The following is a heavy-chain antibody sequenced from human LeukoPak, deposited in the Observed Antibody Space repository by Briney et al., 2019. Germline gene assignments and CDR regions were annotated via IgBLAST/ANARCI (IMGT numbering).Heavy chain of an antibody. D-gene: IGHD1-26*01. V-gene: IGHV1-46*01. Sequence: ASVKVSCKASGYSFTSFYIHWVRQALGQGLEWMGIINAGGGSPRYAQKFQGRVTMTRDTSTSTVFMELSSLKSEDTAVYYCARYSGTTNVFDYWGQGTLVTVSS. CDR2: INAGGGSP. J-gene: IGHJ4*02. CDR3: ARYSGTTNVFDY. CDR1: GYSFTSFY.